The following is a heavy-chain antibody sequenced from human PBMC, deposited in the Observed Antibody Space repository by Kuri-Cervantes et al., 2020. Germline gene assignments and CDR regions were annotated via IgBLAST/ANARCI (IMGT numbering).Heavy chain of an antibody. V-gene: IGHV4-30-2*01. J-gene: IGHJ3*02. D-gene: IGHD3-10*01. CDR3: ARVAGSGSYSKGDDAFDI. CDR2: IYHSGST. CDR1: GGSISSGGYY. Sequence: LRLSCTVSGGSISSGGYYWSWIRQHPGKGLEWIGYIYHSGSTYYNPSLKSRVTISVDRSKNQFSLKLSSVTAADMAVYYCARVAGSGSYSKGDDAFDIWGQGTMVTVSS.